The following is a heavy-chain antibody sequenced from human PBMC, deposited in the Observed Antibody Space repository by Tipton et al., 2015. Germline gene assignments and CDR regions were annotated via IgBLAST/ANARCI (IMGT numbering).Heavy chain of an antibody. CDR2: INHSGST. D-gene: IGHD4-17*01. J-gene: IGHJ4*02. V-gene: IGHV4-34*01. CDR3: ARAYDYGDSPPGPLGY. CDR1: GGSFSGYF. Sequence: GLVKPSETLSLTCAVYGGSFSGYFWSWIRQPPGKGLEWIGEINHSGSTNYNPSLKSRVTISVDTSKNQFSLILTSVTAADTAVYYCARAYDYGDSPPGPLGYWGQGVLVIVSS.